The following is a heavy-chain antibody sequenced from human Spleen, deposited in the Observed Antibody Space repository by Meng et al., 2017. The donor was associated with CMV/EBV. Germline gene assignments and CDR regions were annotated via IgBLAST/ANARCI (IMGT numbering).Heavy chain of an antibody. D-gene: IGHD3-22*01. Sequence: QVQRQGSGPGRVKPSQTLSPTCTVSGGSISSGSYYWSWIRQPAGKGLEWIGRIYTSGSTNYNPSLKSRVTISVDTSKNQFSLKLSSVTAADTAVYYCARGLYYYDSSALQHWGQGTLVTVSS. CDR3: ARGLYYYDSSALQH. CDR1: GGSISSGSYY. J-gene: IGHJ1*01. CDR2: IYTSGST. V-gene: IGHV4-61*02.